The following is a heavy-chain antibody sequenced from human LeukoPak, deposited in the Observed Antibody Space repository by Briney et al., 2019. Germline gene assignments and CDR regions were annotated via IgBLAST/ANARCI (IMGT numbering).Heavy chain of an antibody. CDR1: GFTFNNAW. V-gene: IGHV3-23*01. D-gene: IGHD5-18*01. CDR2: ISGSGGST. Sequence: GGSLRLSCAASGFTFNNAWMSWVRQAPGKGLEWVSAISGSGGSTYYADSVKGRFTISRDNSKNTLYLQMNSLRAEDTAVYYCAKDPYRVDTATLFDYWGQGTLVTVSS. J-gene: IGHJ4*02. CDR3: AKDPYRVDTATLFDY.